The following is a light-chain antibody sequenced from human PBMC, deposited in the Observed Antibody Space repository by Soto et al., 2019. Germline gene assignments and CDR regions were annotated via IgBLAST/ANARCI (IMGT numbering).Light chain of an antibody. J-gene: IGKJ1*01. V-gene: IGKV1-5*03. CDR3: PQYNSYSPEWT. Sequence: DIQLGQSGPAVAESVGDVVTIACRASARIGAWLAWYQQKPGKAPKLLIYKASTLESGVPSRFRGSGSGTEFTLTITTLQPEDFPTYHCPQYNSYSPEWTFRQGTIVDLK. CDR1: ARIGAW. CDR2: KAS.